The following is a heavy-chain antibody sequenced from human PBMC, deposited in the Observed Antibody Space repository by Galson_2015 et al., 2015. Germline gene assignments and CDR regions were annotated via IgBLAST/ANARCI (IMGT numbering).Heavy chain of an antibody. J-gene: IGHJ6*02. V-gene: IGHV1-8*01. CDR3: ARLFTELVTTFTDYYYGLDV. D-gene: IGHD6-13*01. CDR1: GYTFTSYD. Sequence: SVKVSCKASGYTFTSYDINWVRQVPGQGPEWMGWMNPNTGNTGYAQSFQGRVTLTRDTSINTAYMELSSLTPEDTAVYYCARLFTELVTTFTDYYYGLDVWGQGTTVTVS. CDR2: MNPNTGNT.